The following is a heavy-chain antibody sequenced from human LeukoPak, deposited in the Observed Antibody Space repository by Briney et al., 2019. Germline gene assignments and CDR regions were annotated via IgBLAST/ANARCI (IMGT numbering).Heavy chain of an antibody. CDR2: IYHSGTT. V-gene: IGHV4-38-2*02. Sequence: SETLSLTCTVSGYSISTGYYWGWIRQPPAKGLEWIGSIYHSGTTYYNPSLMSRVTMSVDTSKNQFSLKLSSVTAADTAVYYCARDPGYYGSGTRGAFDIWGQGTMVTVSS. J-gene: IGHJ3*02. CDR3: ARDPGYYGSGTRGAFDI. D-gene: IGHD3-10*01. CDR1: GYSISTGYY.